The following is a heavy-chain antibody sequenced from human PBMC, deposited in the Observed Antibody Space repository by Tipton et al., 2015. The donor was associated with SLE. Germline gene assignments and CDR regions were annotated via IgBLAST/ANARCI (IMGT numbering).Heavy chain of an antibody. V-gene: IGHV4-4*09. CDR2: IFSTGST. D-gene: IGHD4-17*01. J-gene: IGHJ3*02. CDR3: ARQVINGGGDYDGTFDI. CDR1: GGSITSYC. Sequence: TLSLTCTVSGGSITSYCWSWIRQPPGKGLEWIGYIFSTGSTNYNPSLKSRVTISVGTSKNQFSLKLSSVTAADTAVYYCARQVINGGGDYDGTFDIWGQGTMVTVSS.